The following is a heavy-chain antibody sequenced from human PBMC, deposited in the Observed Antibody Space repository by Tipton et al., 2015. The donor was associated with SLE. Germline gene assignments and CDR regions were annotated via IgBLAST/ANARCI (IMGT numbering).Heavy chain of an antibody. CDR3: AKDYSSSWLGVDY. V-gene: IGHV3-11*06. J-gene: IGHJ4*02. CDR2: ISSSSSYT. Sequence: SLRLSCAASGFTFSDYYMSWIRQAPGKGLEWVSYISSSSSYTNYADSVKGRFTISRDNAKNSLYLQMNSLRAEDTAVYYCAKDYSSSWLGVDYWGQGTLVTVSS. D-gene: IGHD6-13*01. CDR1: GFTFSDYY.